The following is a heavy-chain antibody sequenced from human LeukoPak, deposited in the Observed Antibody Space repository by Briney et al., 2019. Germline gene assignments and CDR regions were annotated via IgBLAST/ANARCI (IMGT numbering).Heavy chain of an antibody. V-gene: IGHV4-39*07. J-gene: IGHJ6*03. D-gene: IGHD2-2*02. Sequence: SETLSLTCTVSGGSISSSSHYWGWIRQPPGKGLEWIGSIYYSGSTYYNPSLKSRVTISVDTSKNQFSLKLSSVTAADTAVYYCARAHTGSRYNYYYYMDVWGKGTTVTVSS. CDR3: ARAHTGSRYNYYYYMDV. CDR1: GGSISSSSHY. CDR2: IYYSGST.